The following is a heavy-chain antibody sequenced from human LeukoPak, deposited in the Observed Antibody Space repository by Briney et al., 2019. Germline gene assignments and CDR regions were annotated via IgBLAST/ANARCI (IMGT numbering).Heavy chain of an antibody. J-gene: IGHJ4*02. CDR3: ARARVVATISSFDY. V-gene: IGHV3-21*01. D-gene: IGHD5-12*01. Sequence: GGSLRLSCAASGFTFSSYSMNWVRHAPGKGLELVSSISSSSSYIYYADSVKGRFTISRDNAKNSLYLQMNSLRAEDTAVYYCARARVVATISSFDYWGQGTLVTVSS. CDR2: ISSSSSYI. CDR1: GFTFSSYS.